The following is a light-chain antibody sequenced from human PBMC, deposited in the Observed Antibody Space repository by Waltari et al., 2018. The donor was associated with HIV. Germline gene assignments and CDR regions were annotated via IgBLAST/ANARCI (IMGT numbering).Light chain of an antibody. J-gene: IGLJ3*02. V-gene: IGLV1-44*01. CDR3: AAWDDSLNGHWV. CDR2: SNN. Sequence: QSVLTQPPSASGPPGQRVTISCSGSSSNIGSNIVNWYQHLPGTAPKLLIYSNNQRPSGVPDRFSGSRSGTSASLAITGLQSEDEADYYCAAWDDSLNGHWVFGGGTKLTVL. CDR1: SSNIGSNI.